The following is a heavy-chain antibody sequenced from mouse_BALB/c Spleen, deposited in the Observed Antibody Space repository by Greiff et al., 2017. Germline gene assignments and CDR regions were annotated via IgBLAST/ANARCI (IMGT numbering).Heavy chain of an antibody. CDR1: GYTFTSYW. CDR3: ARAPGEQYFDY. J-gene: IGHJ2*01. V-gene: IGHV1-87*01. Sequence: QVQLKESGAELARPGASVKLSCKASGYTFTSYWMQWVKQRPGQGLEWIGAIYPGDGDTRYTQKFKGKATLTADKSSSTAYMQLSSLASEDSAVYYCARAPGEQYFDYWGQGTTLTVSS. CDR2: IYPGDGDT.